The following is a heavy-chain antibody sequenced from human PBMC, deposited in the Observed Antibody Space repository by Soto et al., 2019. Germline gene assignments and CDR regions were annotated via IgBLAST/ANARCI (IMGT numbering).Heavy chain of an antibody. V-gene: IGHV4-39*01. D-gene: IGHD2-15*01. Sequence: SSETLSLTCTVSGGSISSSSYYWGWIRQPPGKGREWIGSIYYSGSTYYNPSLKSRVTISVDTSKNQFSLKLSSVTAADTAVYYCARSGIAATTLFWFDPWGQGTLVTVSS. CDR1: GGSISSSSYY. CDR2: IYYSGST. J-gene: IGHJ5*02. CDR3: ARSGIAATTLFWFDP.